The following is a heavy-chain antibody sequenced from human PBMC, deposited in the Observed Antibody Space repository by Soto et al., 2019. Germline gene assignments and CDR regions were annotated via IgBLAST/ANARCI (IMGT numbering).Heavy chain of an antibody. CDR3: ARDPSGGYSSGWPLDY. CDR2: TYYRSKWYN. J-gene: IGHJ4*02. D-gene: IGHD6-19*01. Sequence: SQTLSLTCAISGDSVSSNSAAWNWIRQSPSRGLEWLGRTYYRSKWYNDYAVSVQSRITINPDTSKNQFSLQLNSVTPEDTAVDYCARDPSGGYSSGWPLDYWGQGTLVTVSS. V-gene: IGHV6-1*01. CDR1: GDSVSSNSAA.